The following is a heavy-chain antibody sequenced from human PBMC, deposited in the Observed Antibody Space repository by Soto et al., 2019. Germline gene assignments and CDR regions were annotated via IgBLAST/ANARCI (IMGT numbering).Heavy chain of an antibody. J-gene: IGHJ4*02. V-gene: IGHV6-1*01. Sequence: SQTLSLTCAISGDSVSTNSATWDWIRQSPSRGLEWLGRTYYRSNWYTDYAVSVKGRITISPDTSNNQLSLQLNSVTPEDTAVYYCARDYSSYGPFDYWGQGTLVTVSS. CDR3: ARDYSSYGPFDY. CDR1: GDSVSTNSAT. CDR2: TYYRSNWYT. D-gene: IGHD5-18*01.